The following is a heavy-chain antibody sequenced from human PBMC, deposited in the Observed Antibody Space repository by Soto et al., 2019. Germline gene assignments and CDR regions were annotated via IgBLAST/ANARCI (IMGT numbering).Heavy chain of an antibody. CDR2: VIPIFGTA. D-gene: IGHD1-1*01. Sequence: SVKVSCKASGGTFSSYAISWVRQAPGQGLEWMGGVIPIFGTANYAQKFQGRVTITADESTSTAYMELSSLRSEDTAVYYCAMATGTDNNWFDPWGQGTLVTVSS. CDR3: AMATGTDNNWFDP. CDR1: GGTFSSYA. J-gene: IGHJ5*02. V-gene: IGHV1-69*13.